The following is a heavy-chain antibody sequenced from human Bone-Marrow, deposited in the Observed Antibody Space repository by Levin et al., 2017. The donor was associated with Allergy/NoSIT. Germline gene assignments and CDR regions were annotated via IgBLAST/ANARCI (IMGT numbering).Heavy chain of an antibody. Sequence: KTGGSLRLSCIVSGGSINSDYWDWIRLSPGKGLEWIGYISYSWGTKFNPSLNNRVTMSLDTSMNQFSLSLTSVTAADTGVYFCARGYYDSRRYSAPFDYWGQGTPVIVSS. D-gene: IGHD3-22*01. J-gene: IGHJ4*02. CDR1: GGSINSDY. V-gene: IGHV4-59*01. CDR2: ISYSWGT. CDR3: ARGYYDSRRYSAPFDY.